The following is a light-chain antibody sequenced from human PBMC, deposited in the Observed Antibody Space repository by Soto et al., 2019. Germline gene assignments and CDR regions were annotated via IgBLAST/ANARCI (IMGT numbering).Light chain of an antibody. Sequence: EIVLTQSPGTLSLSPGERATLSCRASQSVSSCYLAWYQQKPGQAPRLLLYGASNRATGIPDRFSGSGSGTDFTLTISRLEPEDFAVYSCQQYGSSPYTFGQGTKLEIK. V-gene: IGKV3-20*01. CDR1: QSVSSCY. CDR3: QQYGSSPYT. CDR2: GAS. J-gene: IGKJ2*01.